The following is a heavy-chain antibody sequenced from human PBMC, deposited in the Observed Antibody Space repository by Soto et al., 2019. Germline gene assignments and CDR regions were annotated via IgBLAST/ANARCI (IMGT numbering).Heavy chain of an antibody. CDR1: GGSFSKYS. D-gene: IGHD5-18*01. J-gene: IGHJ4*02. CDR2: IIPISVTT. Sequence: SVKVSCKTSGGSFSKYSISWLRQAPGQGLEWMGGIIPISVTTHYAQRFQGRVTITADDLTTTSYMEVSSLKFEDTAVYYCAASRWIQLWTADFWGQGTRVTVSS. V-gene: IGHV1-69*13. CDR3: AASRWIQLWTADF.